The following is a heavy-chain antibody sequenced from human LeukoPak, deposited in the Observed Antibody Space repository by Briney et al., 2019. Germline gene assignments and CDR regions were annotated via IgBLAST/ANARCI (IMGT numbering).Heavy chain of an antibody. J-gene: IGHJ3*01. CDR3: ARLHSGRYYGDAFDV. Sequence: GGSLRLSCAASGFTVSSYYMSWVRQAPGKGLEWVSLIYSGGSTYCADSVKGRFTISRDSSKNTVYLQMNSLRAEDTAVYYCARLHSGRYYGDAFDVWGQGTMVTVSS. CDR2: IYSGGST. V-gene: IGHV3-53*01. D-gene: IGHD1-26*01. CDR1: GFTVSSYY.